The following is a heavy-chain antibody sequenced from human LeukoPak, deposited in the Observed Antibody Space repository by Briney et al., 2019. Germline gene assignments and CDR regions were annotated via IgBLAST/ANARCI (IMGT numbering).Heavy chain of an antibody. V-gene: IGHV3-21*01. CDR2: ISSSSSYI. CDR3: ARGGYSSSPNDAFDI. CDR1: GFTFSSYS. J-gene: IGHJ3*02. Sequence: GGSLRLSCAASGFTFSSYSMNWVRQAPGKGLEWVSSISSSSSYIYYADSVKGRFTISRDNAKNSLYLQMNSLRAEDTAVYYCARGGYSSSPNDAFDIWGQGTMVTVSS. D-gene: IGHD6-6*01.